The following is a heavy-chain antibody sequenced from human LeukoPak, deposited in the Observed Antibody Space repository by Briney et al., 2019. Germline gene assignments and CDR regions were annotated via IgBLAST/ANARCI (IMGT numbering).Heavy chain of an antibody. CDR2: MNPNSGNT. D-gene: IGHD4-11*01. CDR1: GYTFTSYD. CDR3: ARVGRRDYSNGYYYYYMDV. Sequence: PGASVKVSCKASGYTFTSYDINWVRQATGQGLEWMGWMNPNSGNTGYAQKFQGRVTITRNTSISTAYMELSSLRSEDTAVYYCARVGRRDYSNGYYYYYMDVWGKGTTVTVSS. J-gene: IGHJ6*03. V-gene: IGHV1-8*03.